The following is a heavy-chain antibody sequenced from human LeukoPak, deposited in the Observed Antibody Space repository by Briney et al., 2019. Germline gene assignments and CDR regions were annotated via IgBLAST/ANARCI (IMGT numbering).Heavy chain of an antibody. J-gene: IGHJ4*02. Sequence: GGSLRLSCAASGFTFSNYWMSWVRQAPGKGLEWVANINTDGSQKYYVDSVKGRFTISRDNAKNSLHLQMNSLRAEDTAVYFCSRAEDYWGQGTLVTVSS. CDR3: SRAEDY. CDR2: INTDGSQK. CDR1: GFTFSNYW. D-gene: IGHD1-14*01. V-gene: IGHV3-7*01.